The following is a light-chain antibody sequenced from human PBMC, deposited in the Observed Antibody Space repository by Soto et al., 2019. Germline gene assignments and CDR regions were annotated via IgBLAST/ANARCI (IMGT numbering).Light chain of an antibody. CDR2: GAS. V-gene: IGKV3D-20*02. J-gene: IGKJ5*01. Sequence: EIVLTQSPGTLSSSPGERVTLSCRASQSVTSNYLAWYQQKPGQSPRLLIFGASTRATGIPARFSGSGSGTEFTLTISSLQSEDFAVYYCQQRSNWPRITFGQGTRLEIK. CDR3: QQRSNWPRIT. CDR1: QSVTSNY.